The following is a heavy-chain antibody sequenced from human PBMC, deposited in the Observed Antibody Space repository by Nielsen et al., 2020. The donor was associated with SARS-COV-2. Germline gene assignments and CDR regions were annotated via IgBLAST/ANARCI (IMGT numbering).Heavy chain of an antibody. CDR1: GFTFTDYY. CDR3: ARDPAMSASWSQEHDS. V-gene: IGHV3-11*05. D-gene: IGHD6-13*01. Sequence: GESLKISCAASGFTFTDYYMSWIRQAPGKGLQWVAYISPSSTYTNYADSVKGCFTISRDNAKNSLSLQMDSLRAEDTALYYCARDPAMSASWSQEHDSWGQGTLVTVSS. CDR2: ISPSSTYT. J-gene: IGHJ4*02.